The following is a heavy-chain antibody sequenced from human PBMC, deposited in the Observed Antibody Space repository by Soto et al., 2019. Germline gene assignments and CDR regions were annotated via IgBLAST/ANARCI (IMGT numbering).Heavy chain of an antibody. D-gene: IGHD3-3*01. J-gene: IGHJ4*02. CDR3: ARGRPYYDFWSGYYTHPHFHY. CDR2: IYYSGST. Sequence: SETLSLTCTVSGGSISSYYWSWIRQPPGKGLEWIGYIYYSGSTNYNPSLKSRVTISVDTSKNQFSLKLSSVTAADTAVYYCARGRPYYDFWSGYYTHPHFHYWGQGTLVTVSS. V-gene: IGHV4-59*01. CDR1: GGSISSYY.